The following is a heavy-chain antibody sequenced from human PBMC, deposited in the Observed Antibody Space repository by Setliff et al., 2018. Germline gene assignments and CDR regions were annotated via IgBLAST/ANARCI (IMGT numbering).Heavy chain of an antibody. CDR3: ARDLYNSGSDY. V-gene: IGHV1-2*04. CDR2: INPNSGGT. Sequence: ASVKVSCKASGGTFSSYAISWVRQAPGQGLEWMGWINPNSGGTNYAQKFQGWVTMTRNTSISTAYMELSSLRSEDTAVYYCARDLYNSGSDYWGQGTLVTVSS. CDR1: GGTFSSYA. J-gene: IGHJ4*02. D-gene: IGHD6-25*01.